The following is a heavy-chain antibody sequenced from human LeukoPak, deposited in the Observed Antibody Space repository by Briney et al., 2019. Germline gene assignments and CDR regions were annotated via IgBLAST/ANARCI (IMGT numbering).Heavy chain of an antibody. CDR3: GRVREITTLTTSPNWIDP. J-gene: IGHJ5*02. CDR1: GGSISSYY. V-gene: IGHV4-59*01. D-gene: IGHD4-17*01. CDR2: MHYSGST. Sequence: SETLSLTCTVSGGSISSYYWSWIRQPPGKELEWIGYMHYSGSTNYNPSLKSRVTISVDTSKNQFSLKLSSVTAADTAVYYCGRVREITTLTTSPNWIDPWGQGTLVTVSS.